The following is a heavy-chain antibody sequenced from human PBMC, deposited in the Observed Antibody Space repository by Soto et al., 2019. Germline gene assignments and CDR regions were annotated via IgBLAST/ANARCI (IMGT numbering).Heavy chain of an antibody. CDR3: ARDSSGLGFGELLSEYYFDY. CDR1: GFSLTGYY. J-gene: IGHJ4*02. V-gene: IGHV1-2*02. Sequence: DSLQVSCKASGFSLTGYYFHWIRAAPGQGLEWLGWINPNTGGTTYAQKFQGRVTMTRDTSISTAYMELSRLRSDDTAVYYCARDSSGLGFGELLSEYYFDYWGQGNLVTV. CDR2: INPNTGGT. D-gene: IGHD3-10*01.